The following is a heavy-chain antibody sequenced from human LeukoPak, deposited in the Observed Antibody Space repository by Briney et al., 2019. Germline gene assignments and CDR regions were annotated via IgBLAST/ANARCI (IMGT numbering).Heavy chain of an antibody. V-gene: IGHV4-59*01. CDR3: ARGSGWLPDC. CDR2: IYYSGNT. Sequence: SETLSLTCTISGGSITSYYWSWIRQPPGKGLEWTGYIYYSGNTNYNPSLKSRVTISVDTSKNEFSLQLTSVTAADTAVYYCARGSGWLPDCWGQGTLVTVSS. CDR1: GGSITSYY. J-gene: IGHJ4*02. D-gene: IGHD6-19*01.